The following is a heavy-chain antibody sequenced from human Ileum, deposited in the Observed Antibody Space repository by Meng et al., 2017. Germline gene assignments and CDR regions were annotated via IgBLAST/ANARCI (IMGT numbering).Heavy chain of an antibody. Sequence: GESLKTSCAASGLTRSTYWMRWVRQAPGVGLEWVATIWKSGNEKRYVDSVKGRFSISRDNTKNSLDLQMNSLRAEDTAVYYCVALSKGGISVFDYWGRGTRVTVSS. CDR1: GLTRSTYW. CDR3: VALSKGGISVFDY. D-gene: IGHD3-16*01. J-gene: IGHJ4*02. CDR2: IWKSGNEK. V-gene: IGHV3-7*01.